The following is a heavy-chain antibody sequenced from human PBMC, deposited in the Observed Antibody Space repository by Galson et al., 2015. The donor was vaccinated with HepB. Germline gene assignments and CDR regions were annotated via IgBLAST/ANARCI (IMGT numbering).Heavy chain of an antibody. V-gene: IGHV3-53*01. J-gene: IGHJ4*02. Sequence: SLRLSCAASGFTVSSNYMSWVRQAPGKGLEWVSVIYSGGSTYYADSVKGRFTISRDNSKNTLYLQMNSLKTEDTAVYYCTRPPTVTTKGYWGQGTLVTVSS. CDR2: IYSGGST. CDR3: TRPPTVTTKGY. D-gene: IGHD4-17*01. CDR1: GFTVSSNY.